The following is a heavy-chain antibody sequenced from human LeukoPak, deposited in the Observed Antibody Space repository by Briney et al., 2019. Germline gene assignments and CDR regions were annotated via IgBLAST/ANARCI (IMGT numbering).Heavy chain of an antibody. CDR2: ILYDGSHK. D-gene: IGHD3-22*01. CDR1: GFTFSNYA. Sequence: GGSLRLSCAASGFTFSNYAMHWVRQAPGKGLEWVAVILYDGSHKYYTDSVKGRFTISRDNSKNTLYLQMNSLRAEDTAVYYCAKDRGYYYDSSGYYYFDYWGQGTLVTVSS. J-gene: IGHJ4*02. V-gene: IGHV3-30-3*01. CDR3: AKDRGYYYDSSGYYYFDY.